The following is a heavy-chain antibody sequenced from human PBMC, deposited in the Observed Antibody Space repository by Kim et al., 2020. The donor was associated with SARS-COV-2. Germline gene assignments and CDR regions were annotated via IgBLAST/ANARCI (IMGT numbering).Heavy chain of an antibody. CDR3: ARVSRIAVAGTRTLHYRDYYYGMDV. CDR2: IIPIFGTA. D-gene: IGHD6-19*01. CDR1: GGTFSSYA. Sequence: SVKVSCKASGGTFSSYAISWVRQAPGQGLEWMGGIIPIFGTANYAQKFQGRVTITADESTSTAYMELSSLRSEDTAVYYCARVSRIAVAGTRTLHYRDYYYGMDVWGQGTTVTVSS. V-gene: IGHV1-69*13. J-gene: IGHJ6*02.